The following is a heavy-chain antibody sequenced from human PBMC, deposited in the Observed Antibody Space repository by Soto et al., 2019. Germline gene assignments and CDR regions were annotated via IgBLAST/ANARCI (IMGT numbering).Heavy chain of an antibody. Sequence: PSETLSLTCAVYGGSFSGHYWSWIRQPPGKGLEWLGEINHSGSTNYNPSLKSRVTISVDTSKNQFSLKLSSVTAADTAVYFCASPTESGMDVWGQGTTVTVSS. CDR2: INHSGST. J-gene: IGHJ6*02. D-gene: IGHD1-26*01. CDR3: ASPTESGMDV. V-gene: IGHV4-34*01. CDR1: GGSFSGHY.